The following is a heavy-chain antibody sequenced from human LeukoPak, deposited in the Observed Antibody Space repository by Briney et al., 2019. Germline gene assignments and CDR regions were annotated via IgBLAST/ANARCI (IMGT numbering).Heavy chain of an antibody. CDR1: GYTFTGYY. J-gene: IGHJ5*02. CDR3: SRRDSDILTSSFWFDP. V-gene: IGHV1-2*02. CDR2: INPNSGGT. D-gene: IGHD3-9*01. Sequence: ASVKVSCKASGYTFTGYYMHWVRQAPGQGLEWMGWINPNSGGTNYAQKFQGRGTMTRDTSISTAYMELSRLRSDDTAVLYCSRRDSDILTSSFWFDPWGQGTLVTVSS.